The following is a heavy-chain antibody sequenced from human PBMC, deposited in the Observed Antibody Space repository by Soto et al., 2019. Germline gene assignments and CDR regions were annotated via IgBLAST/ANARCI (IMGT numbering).Heavy chain of an antibody. Sequence: SGPTLVNPTQTLTLTCTFSGFSLSTIGMCVSWIRQPPGKALEWLALIDWDDDKYYSTSLKTRLTISKDTSKNQVVLTMTNMDPVDTATYYCARMISDYVWGSYRAHFDYWGQGTLVTVSS. CDR1: GFSLSTIGMC. CDR2: IDWDDDK. D-gene: IGHD3-16*02. CDR3: ARMISDYVWGSYRAHFDY. J-gene: IGHJ4*02. V-gene: IGHV2-70*01.